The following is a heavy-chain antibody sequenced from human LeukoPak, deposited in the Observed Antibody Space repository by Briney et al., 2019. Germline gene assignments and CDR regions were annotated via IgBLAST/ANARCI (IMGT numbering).Heavy chain of an antibody. CDR2: IYTSGST. CDR3: VRDGFGDYYFDC. J-gene: IGHJ4*02. V-gene: IGHV4-61*09. CDR1: GGSISSAAYC. D-gene: IGHD3-10*01. Sequence: LSQTLSLTCTVFGGSISSAAYCWSWIRQPAGKGLEWIGHIYTSGSTNYNPSLKSRVTISADTSKNQFSLKLSSVTAADTALYYCVRDGFGDYYFDCWGQGTLVTVSS.